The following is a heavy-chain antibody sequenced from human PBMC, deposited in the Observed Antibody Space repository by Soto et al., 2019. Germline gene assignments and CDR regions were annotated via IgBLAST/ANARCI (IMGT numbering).Heavy chain of an antibody. V-gene: IGHV4-31*01. J-gene: IGHJ6*02. CDR2: VSPIGTP. CDR3: ARDRGSYGMDV. CDR1: GDSVSGGYY. Sequence: QVQLQESGPGLVKPSQTLSLTCTVSGDSVSGGYYWSWVRQRPRKGLEWIGYVSPIGTPYYSPSLNSVVSISIDTSKNQLSLDVRSVTSADTAVYYCARDRGSYGMDVWGQGTTVTVSS.